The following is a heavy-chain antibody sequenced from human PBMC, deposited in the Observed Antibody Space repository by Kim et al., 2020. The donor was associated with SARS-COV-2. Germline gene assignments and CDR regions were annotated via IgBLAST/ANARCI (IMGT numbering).Heavy chain of an antibody. CDR1: GYTFTSYA. CDR2: INAGNGNT. CDR3: ARDRVVSDELVRFVGYFDY. D-gene: IGHD6-13*01. J-gene: IGHJ4*02. Sequence: ASVKVSCKASGYTFTSYAMHWVRQAPGQRLEWMGWINAGNGNTKYSQKFQGRVTITRDTSASTAYMELSSLRSEDTAVYYCARDRVVSDELVRFVGYFDYWGQGTLVTVSS. V-gene: IGHV1-3*01.